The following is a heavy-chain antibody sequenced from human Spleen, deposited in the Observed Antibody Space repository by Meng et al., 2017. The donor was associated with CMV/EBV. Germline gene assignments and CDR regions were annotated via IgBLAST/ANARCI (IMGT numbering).Heavy chain of an antibody. CDR3: ARVVSYGYDY. D-gene: IGHD5-18*01. Sequence: GGSLRLSCAASGFTFSDYYMNWIRQAPGKGLEWVSYISSSGTTIYYADSVKGRFTISRDNAKNSLWLQMNSLRAEDTAVYYCARVVSYGYDYWGQGTLVTVSS. CDR1: GFTFSDYY. CDR2: ISSSGTTI. V-gene: IGHV3-11*04. J-gene: IGHJ4*02.